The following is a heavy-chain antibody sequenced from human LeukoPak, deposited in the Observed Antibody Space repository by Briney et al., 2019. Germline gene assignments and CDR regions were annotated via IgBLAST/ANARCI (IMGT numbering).Heavy chain of an antibody. J-gene: IGHJ1*01. Sequence: SETLSLTCTASGGSISSVYWSWIRQPAGKGLEWIGRIYSSGSTNYNPSLKSRVTMSVDTSKNQFSLKLTSVTAADTAVYYCARDSVAGAWAEYFQYWGQGIRVTVFS. CDR3: ARDSVAGAWAEYFQY. V-gene: IGHV4-4*07. CDR2: IYSSGST. D-gene: IGHD6-19*01. CDR1: GGSISSVY.